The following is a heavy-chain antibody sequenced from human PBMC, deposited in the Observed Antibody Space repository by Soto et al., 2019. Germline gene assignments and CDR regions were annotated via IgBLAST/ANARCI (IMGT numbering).Heavy chain of an antibody. CDR2: ISDDGSDK. CDR1: GFTFSSYG. D-gene: IGHD2-15*01. V-gene: IGHV3-30*18. J-gene: IGHJ1*01. Sequence: QVQLVESGGGVVQPGRSLRLSCAAAGFTFSSYGMHWVRQAPGKGLEWVAVISDDGSDKYYADSVKGRFTISRDNSNNTLYLQMDSLRAEDTAVYYCAKAVVLATNYFQHWGQGTLVTVSS. CDR3: AKAVVLATNYFQH.